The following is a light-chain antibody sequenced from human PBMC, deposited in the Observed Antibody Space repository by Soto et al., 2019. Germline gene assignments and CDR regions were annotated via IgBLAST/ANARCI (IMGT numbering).Light chain of an antibody. CDR1: QGISSW. CDR2: SAS. J-gene: IGKJ5*01. CDR3: QQSNSFPPT. V-gene: IGKV1D-12*01. Sequence: EIQLTQSPSPVTASVGDRVTITCRASQGISSWLAWYHQKPGKAPKLLNYSASNSQRGVPPGFSGTGSGTDFTLTINSLQPEDFATYCCQQSNSFPPTFGQGTRLEI.